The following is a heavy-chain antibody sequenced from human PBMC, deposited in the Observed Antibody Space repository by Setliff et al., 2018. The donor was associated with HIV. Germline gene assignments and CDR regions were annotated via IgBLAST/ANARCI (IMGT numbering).Heavy chain of an antibody. CDR3: VRRQQRPQNAIES. D-gene: IGHD6-25*01. V-gene: IGHV5-51*01. CDR1: GCSFTTYW. Sequence: PGESLKISCKGSGCSFTTYWVGWVRQKPGKGLEWMGIIDPRDSETRYSPSFEGQVTVSVDRSINTAYLHWSSLKASDTAMYYCVRRQQRPQNAIESWGPGTLVTVSS. CDR2: IDPRDSET. J-gene: IGHJ4*02.